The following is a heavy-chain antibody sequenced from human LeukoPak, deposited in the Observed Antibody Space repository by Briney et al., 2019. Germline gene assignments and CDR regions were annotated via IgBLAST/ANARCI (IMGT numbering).Heavy chain of an antibody. V-gene: IGHV3-7*05. J-gene: IGHJ4*02. CDR3: ARVNTNWPLDY. CDR1: GFTFTNSW. D-gene: IGHD1-1*01. Sequence: GGSLRLSCAASGFTFTNSWMSWVRQAPGKGLEWVANIKPDGSQKYYVDSVRGRFTISRDNAKNSLYLQMNSLRAEDTAVYYCARVNTNWPLDYWGQGTLVTVSS. CDR2: IKPDGSQK.